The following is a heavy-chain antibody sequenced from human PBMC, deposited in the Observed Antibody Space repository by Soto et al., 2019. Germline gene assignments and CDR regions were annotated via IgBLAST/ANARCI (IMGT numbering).Heavy chain of an antibody. Sequence: GGSLRLSCAASGFTFSSSAMSWARQAPGKGLEWVSTISAGGDTTSFADSVKGRFTISRDNSKSTLYLQMNSLRAEDTAVYYCAGYKEKLFDYWGQGTLVTVSS. CDR3: AGYKEKLFDY. CDR2: ISAGGDTT. J-gene: IGHJ4*02. V-gene: IGHV3-23*01. D-gene: IGHD6-25*01. CDR1: GFTFSSSA.